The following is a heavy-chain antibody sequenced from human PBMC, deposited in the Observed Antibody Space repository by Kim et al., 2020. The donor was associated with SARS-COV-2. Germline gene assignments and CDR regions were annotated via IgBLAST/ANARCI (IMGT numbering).Heavy chain of an antibody. CDR3: SSTREAPASNVY. CDR1: GFILSDSF. V-gene: IGHV3-73*01. D-gene: IGHD4-4*01. CDR2: IRGRANSDAT. Sequence: GGSLRLSCAASGFILSDSFLHWVRQASGKGPEWVGRIRGRANSDATVYAASVKGRFIISRDDSQNTAYLQMNSLETEDTAVYYCSSTREAPASNVYWGQGTLVTVSS. J-gene: IGHJ4*02.